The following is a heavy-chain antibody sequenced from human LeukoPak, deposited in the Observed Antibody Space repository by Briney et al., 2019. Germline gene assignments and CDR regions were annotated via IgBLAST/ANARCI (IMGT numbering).Heavy chain of an antibody. V-gene: IGHV3-30-3*01. CDR2: ISYDGYNK. CDR1: GFTFSNCV. D-gene: IGHD3-3*01. CDR3: AGWSYDFWSGYYPSDY. Sequence: GGSLRLSCAASGFTFSNCVMHWVRQAPGKGLEWVAVISYDGYNKYYADSVQGRFTISRDNSKNTLYLQMNSLRAEDTAVYYCAGWSYDFWSGYYPSDYWGQGTLVTVSS. J-gene: IGHJ4*02.